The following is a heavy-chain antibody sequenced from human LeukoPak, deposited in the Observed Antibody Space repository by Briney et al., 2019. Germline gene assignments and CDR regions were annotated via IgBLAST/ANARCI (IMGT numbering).Heavy chain of an antibody. CDR3: ARSSYSSGSCHDY. CDR2: IYYSGST. V-gene: IGHV4-59*08. D-gene: IGHD3-22*01. CDR1: GGSISGYY. Sequence: SETLSLTCSVSGGSISGYYWSWIRQPPGKGLEWIGYIYYSGSTNYNPSLKSRVTISVDTSKNQFSLKLSSVTAADTAVYYCARSSYSSGSCHDYWGQGTLVTVSS. J-gene: IGHJ4*02.